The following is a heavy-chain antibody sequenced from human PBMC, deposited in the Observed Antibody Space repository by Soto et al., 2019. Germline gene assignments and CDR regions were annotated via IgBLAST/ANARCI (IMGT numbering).Heavy chain of an antibody. D-gene: IGHD6-13*01. CDR2: FDPEDGET. V-gene: IGHV1-24*01. CDR3: ATAPRAGTGYYYYGMDV. CDR1: GYTLTELS. Sequence: VKVSCKVSGYTLTELSMHWVRQAPGKGLEWMGGFDPEDGETIYAQKFQGRVTMTEDTSTDTAYMELSSLRSEDTAVYYCATAPRAGTGYYYYGMDVWGQGTTVTVSS. J-gene: IGHJ6*02.